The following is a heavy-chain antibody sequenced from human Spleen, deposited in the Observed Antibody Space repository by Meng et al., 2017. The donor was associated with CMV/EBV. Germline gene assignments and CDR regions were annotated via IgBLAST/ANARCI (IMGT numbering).Heavy chain of an antibody. CDR1: RFTFSNYW. CDR3: ARGNYYGMDV. Sequence: ETLSLTCAASRFTFSNYWMHWVRQAPGKGLVWVSRINSEGSSTSYADSVKGRFTISRDNAKNTVYLQMNSLRAEDTAVYYCARGNYYGMDVWGQGTTVTVSS. V-gene: IGHV3-74*01. CDR2: INSEGSST. J-gene: IGHJ6*02.